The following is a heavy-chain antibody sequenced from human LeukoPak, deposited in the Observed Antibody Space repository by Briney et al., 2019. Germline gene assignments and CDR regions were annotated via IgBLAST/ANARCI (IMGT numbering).Heavy chain of an antibody. CDR3: ARRYGCSSTSYYTSALDY. CDR1: GYSFTSYW. D-gene: IGHD2-2*02. Sequence: GESLKISCKGSGYSFTSYWIGWVRQMPGKGLEWMGIIYPGDSDTRYSPSFQGQVTISADKSISTAYLQWSSLKASDTAMYYCARRYGCSSTSYYTSALDYWGQGTLVTVSS. J-gene: IGHJ4*02. V-gene: IGHV5-51*01. CDR2: IYPGDSDT.